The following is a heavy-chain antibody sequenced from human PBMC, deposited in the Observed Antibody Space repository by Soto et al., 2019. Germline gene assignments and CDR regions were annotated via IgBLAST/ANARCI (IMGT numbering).Heavy chain of an antibody. D-gene: IGHD6-6*01. CDR2: IYYGGST. J-gene: IGHJ4*02. CDR3: ARDFKRYSSSPGLLEY. Sequence: SETLSLTCTVSGDSISSGDYYWSWIRQPPGKGLEWIGLIYYGGSTHYNPSLKSRLIISVNTSKNQFSLKLTSATAADTAVYYCARDFKRYSSSPGLLEYWGQGTLVTVSS. CDR1: GDSISSGDYY. V-gene: IGHV4-30-4*01.